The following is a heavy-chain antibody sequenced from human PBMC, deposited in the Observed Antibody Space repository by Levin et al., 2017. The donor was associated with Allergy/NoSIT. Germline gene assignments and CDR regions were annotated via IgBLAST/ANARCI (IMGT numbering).Heavy chain of an antibody. D-gene: IGHD3-22*01. CDR3: ARDLYYDSSGYSANAFDI. V-gene: IGHV3-21*01. J-gene: IGHJ3*02. Sequence: GESLKISCAASGFTFSSYSMNWVRQAPGKGLEWVSSISSSSSYIYYADSVKGRFTISRDNAKNSLYLQMNSLRAEDTAVYYCARDLYYDSSGYSANAFDIWGQGTMVTVSS. CDR2: ISSSSSYI. CDR1: GFTFSSYS.